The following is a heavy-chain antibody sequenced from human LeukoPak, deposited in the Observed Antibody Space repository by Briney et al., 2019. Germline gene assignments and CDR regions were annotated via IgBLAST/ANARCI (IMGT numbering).Heavy chain of an antibody. CDR1: GFTVSSNY. J-gene: IGHJ4*02. D-gene: IGHD2-2*01. CDR3: ARGVVAVPAAPSY. Sequence: PGGSLRLSCAASGFTVSSNYMSWVRQAPGKGLEWVSVIYSGGSTYYADSVKGRFTISRDNAKNTLYLQMNSLRAEDTAVYYCARGVVAVPAAPSYWGQGTLVTVSS. CDR2: IYSGGST. V-gene: IGHV3-53*01.